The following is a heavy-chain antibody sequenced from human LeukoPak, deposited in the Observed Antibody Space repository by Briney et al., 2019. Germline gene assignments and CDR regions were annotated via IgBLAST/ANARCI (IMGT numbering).Heavy chain of an antibody. D-gene: IGHD1-26*01. CDR3: ARIRSGSYFFDY. CDR1: GGSISSYY. J-gene: IGHJ4*02. CDR2: IYYSGST. Sequence: PSETLSLTCTVSGGSISSYYWSWIRQPPGKGLEWIGYIYYSGSTNYNPSLKSRVTISVDTSKNQFSLKLSSVTAADTAVYYCARIRSGSYFFDYWGQGTLVTVSS. V-gene: IGHV4-59*01.